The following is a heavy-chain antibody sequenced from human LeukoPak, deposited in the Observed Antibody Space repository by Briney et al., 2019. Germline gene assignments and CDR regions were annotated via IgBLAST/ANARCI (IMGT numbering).Heavy chain of an antibody. CDR3: AGDSNARGYSYGFDY. J-gene: IGHJ4*02. CDR2: ISAYNGNA. Sequence: ASVKVSCKASGYTFTSYGISWVRQAPGQGLEWMGWISAYNGNANYAQKLQGRVTMTTDTSTSTAYMELRSLRSDDTAVYYCAGDSNARGYSYGFDYWGQGTLVTVSS. D-gene: IGHD5-18*01. CDR1: GYTFTSYG. V-gene: IGHV1-18*01.